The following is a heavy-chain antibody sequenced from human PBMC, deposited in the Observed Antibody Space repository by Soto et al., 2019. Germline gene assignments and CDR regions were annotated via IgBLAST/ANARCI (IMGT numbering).Heavy chain of an antibody. V-gene: IGHV4-34*01. CDR3: ARKSEYSSSWYFDY. D-gene: IGHD6-13*01. CDR2: INHSGST. J-gene: IGHJ4*02. CDR1: GGSFSGYY. Sequence: QVQLQQWGAGLLKPSETLSLTCAVYGGSFSGYYWSWIRQPPGKGLEWIGEINHSGSTNYNPSLKSRVTISVDTSKNQFSLKLSSVTAADTAAYYCARKSEYSSSWYFDYWGQGTLVTVSS.